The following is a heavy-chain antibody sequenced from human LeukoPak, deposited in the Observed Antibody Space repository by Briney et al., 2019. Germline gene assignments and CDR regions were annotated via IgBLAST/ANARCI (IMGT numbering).Heavy chain of an antibody. V-gene: IGHV4-59*01. CDR3: ARFAYCGGHCWYYFDY. CDR1: GGSISSYY. J-gene: IGHJ4*02. CDR2: IYSSGST. D-gene: IGHD2-21*02. Sequence: SETLSLTCTVSGGSISSYYWSWIRQPPGKGLEWIGYIYSSGSTNYNPSPKSRITISVDTFKNQFSLKLSSVTAADTAVYYCARFAYCGGHCWYYFDYWGQGSLVTVSS.